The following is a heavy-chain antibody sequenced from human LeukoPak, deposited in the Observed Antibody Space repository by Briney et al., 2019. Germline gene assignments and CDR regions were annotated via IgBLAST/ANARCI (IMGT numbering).Heavy chain of an antibody. CDR2: ISSSSSYI. J-gene: IGHJ4*02. V-gene: IGHV3-21*01. CDR3: ARETPRRGETRDGYR. Sequence: GGSLRLSCAASGFSFSTYAISWVRQAPGKGLEWVSSISSSSSYIYYADSVKGRYTISRDNAKNSLYLQINSLRVEDTAVYYCARETPRRGETRDGYRWGQGTLVTVSS. CDR1: GFSFSTYA. D-gene: IGHD5-24*01.